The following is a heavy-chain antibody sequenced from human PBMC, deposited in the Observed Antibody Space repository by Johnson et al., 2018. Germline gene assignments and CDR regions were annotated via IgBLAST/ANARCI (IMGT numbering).Heavy chain of an antibody. J-gene: IGHJ6*02. D-gene: IGHD2-2*01. CDR3: AKGTNPWISTSCSRYYYYGMDV. CDR1: GGSISSYS. CDR2: IYYSGST. V-gene: IGHV4-59*01. Sequence: QVQLQESGPGLVKPSETLPLTCTVSGGSISSYSWSWIRQPPGKGLEWVGYIYYSGSTNYNPSLKSRVTISVDTSRHQFSLNLSSVTAADTAVDYCAKGTNPWISTSCSRYYYYGMDVWGQGTTVTVSS.